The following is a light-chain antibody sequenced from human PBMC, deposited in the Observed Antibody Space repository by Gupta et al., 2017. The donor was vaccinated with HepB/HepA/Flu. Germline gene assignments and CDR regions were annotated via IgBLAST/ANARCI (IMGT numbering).Light chain of an antibody. Sequence: DIQMTQSPSSLSASVGDRVTITCRASQSINNYFNWYQQKPGKAPNLLIYTASSLQTGVPSRFSGSGSGTEFTLTISSRQPDDFATYYCQQNSSNPPLTFGRGTKVDIK. V-gene: IGKV1-39*01. CDR1: QSINNY. CDR2: TAS. CDR3: QQNSSNPPLT. J-gene: IGKJ4*01.